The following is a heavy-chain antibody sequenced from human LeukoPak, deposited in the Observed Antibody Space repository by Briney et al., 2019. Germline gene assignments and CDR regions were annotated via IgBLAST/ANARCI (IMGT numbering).Heavy chain of an antibody. D-gene: IGHD2-2*01. CDR1: GGSISSVGYY. CDR3: ARAYCTSTTCWGYFDY. J-gene: IGHJ4*02. CDR2: IYYGGST. V-gene: IGHV4-31*03. Sequence: SQTLSLTCTVSGGSISSVGYYWSWIRQHPGKGLEWIWYIYYGGSTYYNPSLKSRVTITVDTSKNQFSLKVNCVTAADTAVYYCARAYCTSTTCWGYFDYWGQGTLVTVSS.